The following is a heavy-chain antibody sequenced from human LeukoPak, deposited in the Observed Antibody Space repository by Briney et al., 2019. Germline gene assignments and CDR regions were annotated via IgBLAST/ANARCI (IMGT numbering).Heavy chain of an antibody. J-gene: IGHJ3*02. D-gene: IGHD1-1*01. V-gene: IGHV3-23*01. Sequence: GGSLGLSCAASGLTFSNYAMSWVRQAPGKGLEWVSAISGSGGSTYYADSVKGRFTISRDNSKNTLYLQMNSLRVEDTAVYYCAKGNAAFDIWGQGTMVIVSS. CDR2: ISGSGGST. CDR1: GLTFSNYA. CDR3: AKGNAAFDI.